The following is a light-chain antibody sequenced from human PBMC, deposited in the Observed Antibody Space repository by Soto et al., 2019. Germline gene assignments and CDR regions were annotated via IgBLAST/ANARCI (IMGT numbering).Light chain of an antibody. Sequence: DIQMTQSPSTLSASVGDRVTITCLASQSISSWLAWYQQKPGKAPKLLIYKASSLESGVPSRFSGSGSGTEFTLTISSLQPDDFATYYCHQYNSYPRTFGQGTKVEIK. J-gene: IGKJ1*01. V-gene: IGKV1-5*03. CDR1: QSISSW. CDR3: HQYNSYPRT. CDR2: KAS.